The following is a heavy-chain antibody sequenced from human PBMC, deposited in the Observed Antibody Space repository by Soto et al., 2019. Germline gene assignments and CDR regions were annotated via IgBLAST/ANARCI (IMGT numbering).Heavy chain of an antibody. V-gene: IGHV1-18*01. Sequence: ASVKVSCKASGYTFTSYGISWVRQAPGQGLEWVGWISAYNGNTNYAQKLQGRVTMTTDTSTSTAYMELRSLRSDDTAVYYCARDGRIRAPYYFDYWGQGTLVTVSS. CDR2: ISAYNGNT. D-gene: IGHD3-10*01. CDR3: ARDGRIRAPYYFDY. CDR1: GYTFTSYG. J-gene: IGHJ4*02.